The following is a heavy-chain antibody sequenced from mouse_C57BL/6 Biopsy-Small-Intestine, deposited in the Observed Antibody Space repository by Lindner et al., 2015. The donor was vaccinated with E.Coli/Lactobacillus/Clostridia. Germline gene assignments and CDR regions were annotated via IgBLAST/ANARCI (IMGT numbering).Heavy chain of an antibody. Sequence: VQLQESGAELVRPGASVKLSCTASGFNIEDDYMHWVKQRPEQGLEWIGWIDPENGDTEYASKFQGKATITADTSSNTAYLQLSSLTSEDTAVYYCTTRYYGSPFAYWGQGTLVTVSA. CDR3: TTRYYGSPFAY. CDR2: IDPENGDT. CDR1: GFNIEDDY. J-gene: IGHJ3*01. D-gene: IGHD1-1*01. V-gene: IGHV14-4*01.